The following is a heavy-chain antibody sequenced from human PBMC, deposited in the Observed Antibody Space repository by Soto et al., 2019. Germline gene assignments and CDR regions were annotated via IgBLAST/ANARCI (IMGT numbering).Heavy chain of an antibody. D-gene: IGHD2-2*01. CDR1: GFTFSRYY. V-gene: IGHV3-21*01. Sequence: ELQLVESGGGLVEPGESLRLSCAASGFTFSRYYMNWVRQAPGKGLEWVSSISTTSTYTHYADSLKGRFTISRDNAKKLLYQQMDSLRAEDTAVYYCARDDGLSSTNVKAFDIWGQGTKVTVSS. J-gene: IGHJ3*02. CDR3: ARDDGLSSTNVKAFDI. CDR2: ISTTSTYT.